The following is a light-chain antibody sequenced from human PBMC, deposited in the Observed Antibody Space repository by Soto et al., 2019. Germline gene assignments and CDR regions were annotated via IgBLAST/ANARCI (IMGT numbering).Light chain of an antibody. CDR1: QDIGSS. CDR3: QKYNNAPRT. V-gene: IGKV1-27*01. CDR2: GAS. J-gene: IGKJ1*01. Sequence: DIQMTQSPSSLSASVGDRVTVTCRASQDIGSSLAWYQQKPGKVPKLLIYGASTLQSGVPSRFSGSGSGTYFTLTVSSLQPEDVATYFCQKYNNAPRTFGQGTKVEIK.